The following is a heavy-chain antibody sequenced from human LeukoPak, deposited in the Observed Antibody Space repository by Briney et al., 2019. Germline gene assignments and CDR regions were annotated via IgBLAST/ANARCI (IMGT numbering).Heavy chain of an antibody. D-gene: IGHD3-10*01. CDR3: VRAGYYGSGSYRTFDS. CDR1: GGSISSGDFY. Sequence: SQTLSLTCTVSGGSISSGDFYWTWIRQRPGRGLEWIGYIYYTGSTYYNPSLKSRLTISVDTSKNQFSLKLSSVTAADTAVFYCVRAGYYGSGSYRTFDSWGQGTLVTVSS. CDR2: IYYTGST. J-gene: IGHJ4*02. V-gene: IGHV4-31*03.